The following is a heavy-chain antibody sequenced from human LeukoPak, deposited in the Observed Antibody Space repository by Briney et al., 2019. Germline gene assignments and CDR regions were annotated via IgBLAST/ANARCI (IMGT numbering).Heavy chain of an antibody. CDR2: ITGDRTIV. D-gene: IGHD3-10*01. CDR1: GFTFSSYA. CDR3: AKDGLARGANWFDP. V-gene: IGHV3-23*01. Sequence: GGSLRLSCVASGFTFSSYAMSWVRQAPGKGLEWVSAITGDRTIVYYADSVKGRFTISRDNSKNTLFLHMGTLRAEDTAVYYCAKDGLARGANWFDPWGQGTLVTVSS. J-gene: IGHJ5*02.